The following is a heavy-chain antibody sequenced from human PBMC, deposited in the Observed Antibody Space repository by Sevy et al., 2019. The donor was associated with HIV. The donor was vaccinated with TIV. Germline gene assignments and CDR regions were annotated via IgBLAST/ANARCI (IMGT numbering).Heavy chain of an antibody. CDR2: MTPNSGNT. J-gene: IGHJ6*02. Sequence: ASLKVSCKASGYTFTTYDIIWVRQATGQGLEWMGWMTPNSGNTGYAQKFQGRVTMTRNTSISTAYMDLSSLRSEDTAVYYCARVYAASGGGNGIDVWGQGTTVTVSS. V-gene: IGHV1-8*01. CDR1: GYTFTTYD. D-gene: IGHD6-13*01. CDR3: ARVYAASGGGNGIDV.